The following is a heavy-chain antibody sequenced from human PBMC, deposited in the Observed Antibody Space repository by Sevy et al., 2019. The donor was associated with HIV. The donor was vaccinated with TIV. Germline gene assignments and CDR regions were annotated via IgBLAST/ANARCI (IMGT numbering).Heavy chain of an antibody. D-gene: IGHD3-10*01. J-gene: IGHJ4*02. V-gene: IGHV3-30*04. Sequence: GGSLRLSCAASGFTFSNYAMHWVRQAPGQGLEWVALISYDGSNKYYADSVKGRFTISRDNSKNTLYLQMNSLRAEDTAVYYCARDDPNYSGSGSYYNVFDYWGQGTLVTVSS. CDR1: GFTFSNYA. CDR3: ARDDPNYSGSGSYYNVFDY. CDR2: ISYDGSNK.